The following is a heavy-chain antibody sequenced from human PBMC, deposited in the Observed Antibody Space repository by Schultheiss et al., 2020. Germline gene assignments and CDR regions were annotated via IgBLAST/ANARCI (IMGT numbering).Heavy chain of an antibody. D-gene: IGHD4-23*01. CDR3: ANPAFPHLYGGNSDFDY. CDR1: GFTFSNAW. V-gene: IGHV3-23*01. Sequence: GGSLRLSCAASGFTFSNAWMSWVRQAPGKGLEWVSAISGSGGSTYYADSVKGRFTISRDNSKNTLYLQMNSLRAEDTAVYYCANPAFPHLYGGNSDFDYWGQGTLVTVSS. J-gene: IGHJ4*02. CDR2: ISGSGGST.